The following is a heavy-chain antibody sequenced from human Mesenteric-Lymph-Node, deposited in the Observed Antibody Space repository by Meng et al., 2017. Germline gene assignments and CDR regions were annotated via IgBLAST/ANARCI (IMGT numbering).Heavy chain of an antibody. V-gene: IGHV4-61*02. J-gene: IGHJ4*02. CDR1: GGSISSGSYY. CDR3: AREGGDWVLQYYFDY. D-gene: IGHD3-9*01. Sequence: SETLSLTCTVSGGSISSGSYYWSWIRQPAGKGLEWIGRIYTSGSTNYNPSLKSRVTRSVDTSKNQFSLKLSSVTAADTAVYYCAREGGDWVLQYYFDYWGQGTLVTVSS. CDR2: IYTSGST.